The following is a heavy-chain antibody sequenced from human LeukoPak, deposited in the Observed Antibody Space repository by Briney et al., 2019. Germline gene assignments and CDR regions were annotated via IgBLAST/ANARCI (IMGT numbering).Heavy chain of an antibody. D-gene: IGHD6-6*01. CDR3: VRAHRPGGWFDP. CDR2: LSSSSTYI. V-gene: IGHV3-21*01. CDR1: GFTFSSYA. J-gene: IGHJ5*02. Sequence: GGSLRLSCAASGFTFSSYAMSWVRQAPGKGLEWVSSLSSSSTYIYYADSVKGRFTISRDNAKNSLYLQMNSLTAEDTAVHYCVRAHRPGGWFDPWGQGTLVTVSS.